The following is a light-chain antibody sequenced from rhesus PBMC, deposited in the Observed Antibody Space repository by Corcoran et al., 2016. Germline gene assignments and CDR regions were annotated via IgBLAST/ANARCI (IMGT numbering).Light chain of an antibody. CDR2: SAS. Sequence: DIQMTQSPSSLSASVGDSVTITCRASQSFSSSLACYQQKPGKDPKLLIYSASSLQSVVPSRFSGSKSGTDFTLTSSSLQPEDIASYYCQQYYSDPLTFGGGTKVEIK. J-gene: IGKJ4*01. CDR1: QSFSSS. V-gene: IGKV1-46*01. CDR3: QQYYSDPLT.